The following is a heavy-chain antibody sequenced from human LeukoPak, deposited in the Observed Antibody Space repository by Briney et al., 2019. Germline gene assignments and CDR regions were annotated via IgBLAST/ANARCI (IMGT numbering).Heavy chain of an antibody. CDR1: GFTFSSYS. D-gene: IGHD4-23*01. Sequence: GGSLRLSCAASGFTFSSYSMNWVRQAPGEGREGVSFVSSSSTYIYYADSVKGRFTISRDNAKNSLYLQMNSLRAEDTAVYYCARGDGNSMNYWGQGTLLTVSS. CDR2: VSSSSTYI. V-gene: IGHV3-21*01. J-gene: IGHJ4*02. CDR3: ARGDGNSMNY.